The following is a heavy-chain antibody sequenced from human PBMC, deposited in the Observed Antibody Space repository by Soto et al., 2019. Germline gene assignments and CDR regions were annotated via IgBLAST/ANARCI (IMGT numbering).Heavy chain of an antibody. Sequence: PSETLSLTCTVSGGSVSSGSYYWSWIRQPPGKGLEWIGYIYYSGSTYYNPSLKSRVTISVDTSKNQFSLKLSSVTAADTAVYYCARLHSAPAFDYWGQGTLVTVSS. CDR1: GGSVSSGSYY. CDR2: IYYSGST. D-gene: IGHD2-21*01. V-gene: IGHV4-39*01. CDR3: ARLHSAPAFDY. J-gene: IGHJ4*02.